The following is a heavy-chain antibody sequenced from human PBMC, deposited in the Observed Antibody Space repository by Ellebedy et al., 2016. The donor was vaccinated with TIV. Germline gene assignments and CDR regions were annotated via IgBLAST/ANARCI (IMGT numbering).Heavy chain of an antibody. CDR3: ARRASYGDYAVQVNPWFDP. CDR2: IRQEGDEI. V-gene: IGHV3-7*01. Sequence: GESLKISCAASGFNFSSYWMTWVRQAPGKGLGWVAKIRQEGDEIYYVESVKGRFTISRDNAKNSLFLQMNSLRVEDTAVYYCARRASYGDYAVQVNPWFDPWGQGTLVTVSS. D-gene: IGHD4-17*01. J-gene: IGHJ5*02. CDR1: GFNFSSYW.